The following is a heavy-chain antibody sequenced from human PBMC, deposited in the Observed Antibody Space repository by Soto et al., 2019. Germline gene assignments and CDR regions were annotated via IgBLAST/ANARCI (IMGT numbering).Heavy chain of an antibody. V-gene: IGHV3-9*01. CDR2: IRWNSGGI. Sequence: EVQLVESGGGLVQPGRSLRLSCAASGFTFDDYAMHWVRQATGKGLEWVSGIRWNSGGIGYADSVKGRFTISRDNAKNSRYLQMNSLRAEDTALYYCAKASGEHQLVGFDHWGQGTLVTVSS. CDR3: AKASGEHQLVGFDH. D-gene: IGHD6-13*01. CDR1: GFTFDDYA. J-gene: IGHJ5*02.